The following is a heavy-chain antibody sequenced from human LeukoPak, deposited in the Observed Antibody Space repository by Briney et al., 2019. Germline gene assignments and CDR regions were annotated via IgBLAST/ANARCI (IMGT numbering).Heavy chain of an antibody. Sequence: PGGSLRLSCAASGFTFSSYGMHWVRQAPGKGLEWVAFIRHDSSDKYNADSVKGRFTISRDNAKNSLYLQMNSLRAEDTAVYYCAREKFHYYDSRYVDYWGQGTLVTVSS. J-gene: IGHJ4*02. V-gene: IGHV3-30*02. CDR2: IRHDSSDK. D-gene: IGHD3-22*01. CDR1: GFTFSSYG. CDR3: AREKFHYYDSRYVDY.